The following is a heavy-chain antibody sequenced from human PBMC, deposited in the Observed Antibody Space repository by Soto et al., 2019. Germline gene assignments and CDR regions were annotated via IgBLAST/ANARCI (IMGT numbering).Heavy chain of an antibody. J-gene: IGHJ5*02. D-gene: IGHD6-19*01. CDR3: ARESPNSSGWYGGGWFDP. V-gene: IGHV1-69*13. CDR1: GGTFSSYA. CDR2: IIPIFGTA. Sequence: ASVKVSCKASGGTFSSYAISWVRQAPGQGLEWMGGIIPIFGTANYAQKFQGRVTITADESTSTAYMELSSLRSEDTAVYYCARESPNSSGWYGGGWFDPWGQGTLVTVSS.